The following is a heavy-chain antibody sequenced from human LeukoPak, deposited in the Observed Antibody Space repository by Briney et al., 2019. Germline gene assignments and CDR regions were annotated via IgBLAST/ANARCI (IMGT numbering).Heavy chain of an antibody. CDR1: GFTFSNAW. CDR3: TTQLIVVVIPYHFDY. D-gene: IGHD3-22*01. CDR2: IKSKTDGGTT. V-gene: IGHV3-15*07. J-gene: IGHJ4*02. Sequence: GGSLRLSCAASGFTFSNAWMNWVRQAPGKGLEWVGRIKSKTDGGTTDYAAPVKGRFTISRDDSKNTLYLQMNSLKTEDTAVYYCTTQLIVVVIPYHFDYWGQGTLVTVSS.